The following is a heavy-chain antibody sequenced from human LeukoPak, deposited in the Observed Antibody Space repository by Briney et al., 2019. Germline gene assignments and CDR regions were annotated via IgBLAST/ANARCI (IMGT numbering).Heavy chain of an antibody. D-gene: IGHD3-10*01. V-gene: IGHV4-59*01. CDR3: ARGRYYGSGSYPLTPNWFDP. CDR1: GGSISSYY. J-gene: IGHJ5*02. CDR2: IYYSGST. Sequence: SETLSLTCTVSGGSISSYYWSWIRQPPGKGLKWIGYIYYSGSTNYNPSLKSRVTISVDTSKNQFSLKLSSVTAADTAVYYCARGRYYGSGSYPLTPNWFDPWGQGTLVTVSS.